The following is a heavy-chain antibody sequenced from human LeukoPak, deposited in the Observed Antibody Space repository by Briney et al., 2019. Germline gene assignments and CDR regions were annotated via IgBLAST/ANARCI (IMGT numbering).Heavy chain of an antibody. V-gene: IGHV3-74*01. CDR2: INSDGSST. CDR1: GFTFSSYW. J-gene: IGHJ5*02. D-gene: IGHD3-10*01. CDR3: APGRGVVRGVIWFDP. Sequence: GGSLRLSCAASGFTFSSYWMHWVRQAPGKGLVWVSRINSDGSSTSYADSVKGRFTISRDNAKNPLYLQMNSLRAEDTAVYYCAPGRGVVRGVIWFDPWGQGTLVTVSS.